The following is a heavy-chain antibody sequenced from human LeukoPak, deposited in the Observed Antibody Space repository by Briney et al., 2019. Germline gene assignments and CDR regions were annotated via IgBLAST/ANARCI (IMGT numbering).Heavy chain of an antibody. D-gene: IGHD5-12*01. V-gene: IGHV3-64*01. CDR1: GSTFSNYP. J-gene: IGHJ6*03. Sequence: GGSLRLSCAASGSTFSNYPMHWVRQAPGKGLEYVSGISSDGVGTYYAYSVKGRFIISRDNAKNSMYLQMNSLRADDTAVYYCARDHTGYEYGSFTYHYQYMDVWGKGTTVTVSS. CDR2: ISSDGVGT. CDR3: ARDHTGYEYGSFTYHYQYMDV.